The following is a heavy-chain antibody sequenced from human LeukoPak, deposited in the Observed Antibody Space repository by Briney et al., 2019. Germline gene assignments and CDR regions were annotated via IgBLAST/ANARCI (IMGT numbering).Heavy chain of an antibody. Sequence: ASVKVSCKASGYSFTGYYIHWVRQAPGQGLEWMGWVNPNSGGTNFAQNFQGRVTMTRDTSISTGYMELSRLRPDDTAVYYCAREYSDSSGYTLPFDIWGQGTMVTVSS. CDR3: AREYSDSSGYTLPFDI. CDR2: VNPNSGGT. CDR1: GYSFTGYY. D-gene: IGHD3-22*01. J-gene: IGHJ3*02. V-gene: IGHV1-2*02.